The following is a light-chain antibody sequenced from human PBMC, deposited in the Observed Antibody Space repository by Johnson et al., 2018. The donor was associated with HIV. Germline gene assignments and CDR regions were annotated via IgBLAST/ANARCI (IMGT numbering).Light chain of an antibody. CDR2: DNN. CDR3: GTWDSSLRAYV. CDR1: SSKIETHY. Sequence: QSVLTQPPSVSAAPGQKVTISCSGNSSKIETHYVSWYQQLPGTAPKLLIYDNNKRPSGIPDRFSGSKSGTSATLAITGLQTGDEADYYCGTWDSSLRAYVFGTGTKVTVL. J-gene: IGLJ1*01. V-gene: IGLV1-51*01.